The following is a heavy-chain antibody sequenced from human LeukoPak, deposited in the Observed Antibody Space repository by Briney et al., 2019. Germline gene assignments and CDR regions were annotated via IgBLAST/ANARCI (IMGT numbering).Heavy chain of an antibody. D-gene: IGHD3-3*01. CDR2: IYTSGST. V-gene: IGHV4-61*02. CDR3: ARTPYYDFWTVDP. CDR1: GGSVSSGRNS. Sequence: SETLSLTCTVSGGSVSSGRNSWSWIRQPAGKGLEWIGRIYTSGSTNYNPSLKSRVTISVDTSKNQFSLKLSSVTAADTAVYYCARTPYYDFWTVDPWGQGTLVTVSS. J-gene: IGHJ5*02.